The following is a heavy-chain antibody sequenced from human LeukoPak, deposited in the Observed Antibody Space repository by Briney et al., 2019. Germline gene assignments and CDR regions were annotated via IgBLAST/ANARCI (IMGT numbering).Heavy chain of an antibody. Sequence: PGGSLRLSGAASRFTVSSNYMSWVRQAPGKGLEWVSIIYTGTTTYYADSVKGRFTISRDNSKNTLYLQMSSLRAEDTAVYYCVRVASRAFDYWGQGALVTVSS. CDR3: VRVASRAFDY. J-gene: IGHJ4*02. V-gene: IGHV3-66*01. CDR2: IYTGTTT. CDR1: RFTVSSNY.